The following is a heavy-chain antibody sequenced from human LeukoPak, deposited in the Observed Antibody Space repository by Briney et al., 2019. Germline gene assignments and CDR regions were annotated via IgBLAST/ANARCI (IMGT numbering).Heavy chain of an antibody. CDR3: ARNYYDTAGHFGY. J-gene: IGHJ4*02. Sequence: ASVKVSCKASGYTFSSYYFHWVRQAPGQGLEWLGLINPSGGATSFAQKFRGRVIMTRDMSTGTVFMELSSLRSDDTAVYFCARNYYDTAGHFGYWGQGTLVTVSS. V-gene: IGHV1-46*01. D-gene: IGHD3-22*01. CDR1: GYTFSSYY. CDR2: INPSGGAT.